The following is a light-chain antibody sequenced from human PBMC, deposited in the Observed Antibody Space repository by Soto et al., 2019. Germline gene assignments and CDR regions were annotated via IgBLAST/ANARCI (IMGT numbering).Light chain of an antibody. CDR1: NSDVGGYNY. CDR3: SSYTSISTLYV. J-gene: IGLJ1*01. V-gene: IGLV2-14*01. Sequence: QSVLTQPASVSGSPGQSITISCTGTNSDVGGYNYVSWYQQHPGKAPELMIYEVSHRPSGVSNRLSGSKPDNTASLTISGLQAEDEADYYCSSYTSISTLYVFGTGTKVTVL. CDR2: EVS.